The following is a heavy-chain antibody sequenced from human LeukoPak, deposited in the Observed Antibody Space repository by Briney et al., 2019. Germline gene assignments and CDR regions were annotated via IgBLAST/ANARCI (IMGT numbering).Heavy chain of an antibody. V-gene: IGHV3-7*01. J-gene: IGHJ4*02. CDR3: ASTRVLWLFDY. Sequence: SGGSLRLSCAASGFTFSSYWMSWVRQAPGKGLEWVANIKQDGSEKYYVDSVKGRFTISRDNAKNSLYLQMNSLRAEDTAVYYCASTRVLWLFDYWGQGTLVTVSS. D-gene: IGHD3-22*01. CDR2: IKQDGSEK. CDR1: GFTFSSYW.